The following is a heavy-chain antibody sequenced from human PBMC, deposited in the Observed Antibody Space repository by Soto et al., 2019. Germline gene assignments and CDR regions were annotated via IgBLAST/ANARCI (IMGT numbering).Heavy chain of an antibody. Sequence: GGSLRLSCAASGFTFSNAWMNWVRQAPGKGLEWVGRIKSKTDGGTTDYAAPVKGRFTISRDDSKNTLYLQMNSLKTEDTAVYYCTTSRGSYWPRTEHYYYYGIDVWGQRTKVTVS. CDR1: GFTFSNAW. D-gene: IGHD1-26*01. CDR3: TTSRGSYWPRTEHYYYYGIDV. V-gene: IGHV3-15*07. CDR2: IKSKTDGGTT. J-gene: IGHJ6*02.